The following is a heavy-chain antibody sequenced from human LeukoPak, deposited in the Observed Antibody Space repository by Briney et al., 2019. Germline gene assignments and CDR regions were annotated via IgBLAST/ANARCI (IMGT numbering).Heavy chain of an antibody. CDR1: GYTFTIYD. D-gene: IGHD2-2*01. Sequence: ASVKVSCKASGYTFTIYDINWVRQATGQGLEWMGWMNPNSGNTGYAQKFQGRVTMTRNTSISTAYMELSSLRSEDTAVYYCASGRCSSTSCYAPTIDYWGQGTLVTVSS. J-gene: IGHJ4*02. CDR3: ASGRCSSTSCYAPTIDY. V-gene: IGHV1-8*01. CDR2: MNPNSGNT.